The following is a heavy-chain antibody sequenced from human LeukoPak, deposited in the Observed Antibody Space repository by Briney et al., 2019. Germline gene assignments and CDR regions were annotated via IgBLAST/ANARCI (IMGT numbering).Heavy chain of an antibody. CDR2: MNSDGTVT. J-gene: IGHJ4*02. Sequence: GGSLRLSCAASGFTLSGYWMHWVRQAPGEGLVWVSRMNSDGTVTTYADSVRGRFTIFRDNARNTLYLQMSSLRAEDTAVYYCARYVVASACFDSWGQGTPVTVSS. V-gene: IGHV3-74*01. CDR1: GFTLSGYW. CDR3: ARYVVASACFDS. D-gene: IGHD2-21*01.